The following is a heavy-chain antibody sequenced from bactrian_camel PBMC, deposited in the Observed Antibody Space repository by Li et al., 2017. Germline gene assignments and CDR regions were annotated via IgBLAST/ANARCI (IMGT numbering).Heavy chain of an antibody. D-gene: IGHD3*01. Sequence: QLVESGGGLVQPGGSLRLSCAASGFTYSSNCITWFRQAPGKEREGVAAVYTGYGNTYYADSVKGRFTISQDNAKNTVYLQMNSLTPDDTATYYCTAPRSVTYGCPPFIVSSYGYWGQGTQVTVS. CDR2: VYTGYGNT. J-gene: IGHJ4*01. CDR3: TAPRSVTYGCPPFIVSSYGY. CDR1: GFTYSSNC. V-gene: IGHV3S25*01.